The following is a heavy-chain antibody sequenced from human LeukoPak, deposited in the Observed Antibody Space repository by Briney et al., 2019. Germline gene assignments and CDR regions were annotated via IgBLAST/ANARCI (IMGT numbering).Heavy chain of an antibody. CDR1: GGTFSNYA. CDR2: IIPIFGTA. J-gene: IGHJ6*03. V-gene: IGHV1-69*05. CDR3: ARAYSGSYLRDYNYMDV. Sequence: ASVKVSCKASGGTFSNYAINWVRQAPGQGLEWMGRIIPIFGTADYAQKFQGRVTITTDESTSTAYIDLSSLRSEDTAVYYCARAYSGSYLRDYNYMDVWGKGTTVTVSS. D-gene: IGHD1-26*01.